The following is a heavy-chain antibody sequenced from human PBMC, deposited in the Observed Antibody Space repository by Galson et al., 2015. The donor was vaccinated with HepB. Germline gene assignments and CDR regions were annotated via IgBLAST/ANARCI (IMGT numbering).Heavy chain of an antibody. Sequence: SLRLSCAASGFTFSSYAMSWVRQAPGKGLEWVSVISGSGGSTYYADSVKGRFTISRDNPKNTLHLRMNSLRAEDTAVYYCAMKYYHDSSGLGAYDIWGQGTMVTVSS. D-gene: IGHD3-22*01. J-gene: IGHJ3*02. CDR1: GFTFSSYA. CDR3: AMKYYHDSSGLGAYDI. CDR2: ISGSGGST. V-gene: IGHV3-23*01.